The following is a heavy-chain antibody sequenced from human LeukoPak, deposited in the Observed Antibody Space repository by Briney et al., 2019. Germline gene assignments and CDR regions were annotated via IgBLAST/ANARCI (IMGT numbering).Heavy chain of an antibody. Sequence: GASVKVSCKASGGTFSSYAISWVRQAPGQGLEWMGRIIPILGIANYAQKFQGRVTMTRDTSTSTVYMELSSLRAEDTAVYYCARDDVSWPRFDPWGQGTLVTVSS. CDR1: GGTFSSYA. CDR3: ARDDVSWPRFDP. CDR2: IIPILGIA. J-gene: IGHJ5*02. V-gene: IGHV1-69*04.